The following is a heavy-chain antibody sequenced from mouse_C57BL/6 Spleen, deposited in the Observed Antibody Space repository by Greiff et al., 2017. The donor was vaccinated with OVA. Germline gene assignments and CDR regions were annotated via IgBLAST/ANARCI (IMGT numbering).Heavy chain of an antibody. CDR3: TRDGTGTGGYYFDY. D-gene: IGHD4-1*01. CDR1: GFTFSSYA. J-gene: IGHJ2*01. CDR2: ISSGGDYI. Sequence: EVQGVESGEGLVKPGGSLKLSCAASGFTFSSYAMSWVRQTPEKRLEWVAYISSGGDYIYYADTVKGRFTISRDNARNTLYLQMSSLKSEDTAMYYCTRDGTGTGGYYFDYWGQGTTLTVSS. V-gene: IGHV5-9-1*02.